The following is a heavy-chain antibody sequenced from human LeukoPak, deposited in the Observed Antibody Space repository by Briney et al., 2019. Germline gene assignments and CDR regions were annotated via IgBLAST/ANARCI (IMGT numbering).Heavy chain of an antibody. V-gene: IGHV3-48*03. CDR1: GFTFSSYE. D-gene: IGHD6-13*01. CDR3: ARGIAAAGKGNYYYYYGMDV. Sequence: GGSLRLSCAASGFTFSSYEMNWVRQAPGKGLEWVSYISSSGSAIYYADSVKGRFTISRDNAKNSLYLQVNSLRAEDTAVYYCARGIAAAGKGNYYYYYGMDVWGQGTTVTVSS. CDR2: ISSSGSAI. J-gene: IGHJ6*02.